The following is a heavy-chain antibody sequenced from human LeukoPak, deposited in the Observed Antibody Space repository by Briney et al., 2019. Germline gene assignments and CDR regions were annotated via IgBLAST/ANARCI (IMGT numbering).Heavy chain of an antibody. D-gene: IGHD2-15*01. CDR1: GGSISSSSYY. CDR2: IYYSGST. V-gene: IGHV4-39*07. CDR3: ARGRYCSADIRSGGDAFDI. J-gene: IGHJ3*02. Sequence: PSETLSLTCTVSGGSISSSSYYWGWIRQPPGKGLEWIGSIYYSGSTYYNPSLKSRVTISVDTSKNQFSLKLSSVTAADTAVYYCARGRYCSADIRSGGDAFDIWGQGTMVSVSS.